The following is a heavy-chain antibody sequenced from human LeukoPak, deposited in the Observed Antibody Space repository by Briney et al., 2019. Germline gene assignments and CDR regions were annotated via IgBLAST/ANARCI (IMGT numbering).Heavy chain of an antibody. CDR3: ATSSESYSVINY. D-gene: IGHD1-26*01. J-gene: IGHJ4*02. Sequence: GATVKISCKASGYTFTDYYMHWAQQVPGKGLEWMGRVDPEDGEIMYAERFQGRVTMTADTSTDTAYMELSSLTSEDTAVYYCATSSESYSVINYWGQGTLVTVSS. CDR1: GYTFTDYY. CDR2: VDPEDGEI. V-gene: IGHV1-69-2*01.